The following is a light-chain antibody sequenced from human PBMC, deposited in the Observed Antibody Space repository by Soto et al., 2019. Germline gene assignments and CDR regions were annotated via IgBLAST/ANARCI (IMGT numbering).Light chain of an antibody. CDR2: DVS. V-gene: IGKV1-5*01. J-gene: IGKJ2*01. Sequence: TQSPVTLSLSPGERATLTGRASQSLTGRLAWYQQKPGRPPKLLIYDVSILESGVPSRFSGSESGTDFTLTISSLRPDDFATFYCQQYKVYPYTFGQGTRLDI. CDR3: QQYKVYPYT. CDR1: QSLTGR.